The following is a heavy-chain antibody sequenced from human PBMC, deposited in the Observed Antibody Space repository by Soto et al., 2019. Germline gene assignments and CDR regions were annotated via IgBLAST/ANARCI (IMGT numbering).Heavy chain of an antibody. CDR3: ASSLLVGYGLEGERD. CDR1: GYTFTSYG. J-gene: IGHJ4*02. D-gene: IGHD5-18*01. Sequence: QVQLVQSGAEVKKPGASVKVSCKASGYTFTSYGISWVRQAPGQGLEWMGWISAYNGNTNYAQKIQGRVTMTTDTSTSTAYMQLRSLRPDDTAVYYCASSLLVGYGLEGERDWGQGTLVTVSS. CDR2: ISAYNGNT. V-gene: IGHV1-18*01.